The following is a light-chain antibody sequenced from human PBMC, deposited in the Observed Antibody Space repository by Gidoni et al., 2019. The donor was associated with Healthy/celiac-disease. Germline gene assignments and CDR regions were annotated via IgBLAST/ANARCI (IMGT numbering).Light chain of an antibody. CDR1: NIGSKS. J-gene: IGLJ2*01. Sequence: YVLTQPPSVSVAPGKTARITCGGNNIGSKSVHWYQQKPGQAPVLVIYYDSDRPSGIPERFSGSNSGNTATLTISRVEAGDEADYYCQVWDSSSDHPVFGGGTKLTVL. V-gene: IGLV3-21*04. CDR2: YDS. CDR3: QVWDSSSDHPV.